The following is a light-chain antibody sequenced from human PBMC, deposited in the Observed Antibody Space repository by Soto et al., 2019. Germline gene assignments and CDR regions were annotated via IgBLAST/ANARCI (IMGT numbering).Light chain of an antibody. J-gene: IGLJ1*01. V-gene: IGLV2-11*01. CDR2: DVN. Sequence: QSVLTQPRSVSGSPGQSVNISCTGTSSDVGGQYYVSWYQHHPGKGPKLIIYDVNKRPSGVPDRFSGSKSGNTATLTISGLQAEDESDYYCSSYAGSYTSYVFGTGTKATVL. CDR1: SSDVGGQYY. CDR3: SSYAGSYTSYV.